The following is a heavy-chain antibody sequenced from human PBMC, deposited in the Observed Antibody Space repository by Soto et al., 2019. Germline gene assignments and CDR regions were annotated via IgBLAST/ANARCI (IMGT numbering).Heavy chain of an antibody. D-gene: IGHD4-4*01. Sequence: QVQLVQSGAEVKKPGSSVKVSCKTSGGTFNSYGLSWVRQAPGQGPEWMGQIIPIFGTAKYAQRFQGRLTISADESTSTVYMELSSPRSDDTAMYYCAREKFSNYFDPWGQGTLVTVSS. CDR3: AREKFSNYFDP. CDR1: GGTFNSYG. V-gene: IGHV1-69*01. CDR2: IIPIFGTA. J-gene: IGHJ5*02.